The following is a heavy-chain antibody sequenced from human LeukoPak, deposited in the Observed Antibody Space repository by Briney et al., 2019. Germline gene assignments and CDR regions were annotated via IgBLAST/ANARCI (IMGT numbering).Heavy chain of an antibody. CDR2: MNPNSGNT. V-gene: IGHV1-8*01. Sequence: ASVKVSCGASGYTFTSYDINWVRQATGQGLEWMGWMNPNSGNTGYAQKFQGRVTMTRNTSISTAYMELSSLRSEDSAVYYCARATFSYDSSGYFIDYWGQGTLVTVSS. CDR1: GYTFTSYD. D-gene: IGHD3-22*01. CDR3: ARATFSYDSSGYFIDY. J-gene: IGHJ4*02.